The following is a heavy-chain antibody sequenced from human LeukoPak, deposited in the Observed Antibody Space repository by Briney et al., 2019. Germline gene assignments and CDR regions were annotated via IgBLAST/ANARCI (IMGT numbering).Heavy chain of an antibody. V-gene: IGHV3-23*01. CDR1: GFTFSSHS. D-gene: IGHD3-3*01. Sequence: GGSLRLSCVASGFTFSSHSMNWVRQAPGKGLEWVSGISGSGKSTYYADSVKGRFTISRDNSKNTLYLQMNSLRAEDTAVYYCAKDSYFDFWSGYFAEDNWGQGTLVTVSS. J-gene: IGHJ4*02. CDR2: ISGSGKST. CDR3: AKDSYFDFWSGYFAEDN.